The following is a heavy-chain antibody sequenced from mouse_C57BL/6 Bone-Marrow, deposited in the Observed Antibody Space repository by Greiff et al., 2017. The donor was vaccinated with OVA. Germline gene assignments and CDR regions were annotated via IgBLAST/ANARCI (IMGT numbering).Heavy chain of an antibody. J-gene: IGHJ2*01. V-gene: IGHV1-59*01. CDR1: GYTFTSYW. CDR3: ARIYYFDY. Sequence: VQLQQPGAELVRPGPSVKLSCKASGYTFTSYWMHWVKQRPGQGLEWIGVIDPSDSYTNYNQKFKGKATLTVDTSSSTAYMQLSSLTSEDSAVYYCARIYYFDYWGQGTTLTVSS. CDR2: IDPSDSYT.